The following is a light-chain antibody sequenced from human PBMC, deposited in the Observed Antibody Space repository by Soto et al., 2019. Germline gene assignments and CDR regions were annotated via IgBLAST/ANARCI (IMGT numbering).Light chain of an antibody. Sequence: QSALTQPPSASGSPGQSVTISCTGTSSDVGGYDYVAWFQQHPGKAPKVIIYDVIKRPSGVPDRFSVSKSGNTASVTVSGIQAEDEADYYCGSHAGSRVVFGGGTQLTVL. V-gene: IGLV2-8*01. CDR3: GSHAGSRVV. CDR2: DVI. J-gene: IGLJ2*01. CDR1: SSDVGGYDY.